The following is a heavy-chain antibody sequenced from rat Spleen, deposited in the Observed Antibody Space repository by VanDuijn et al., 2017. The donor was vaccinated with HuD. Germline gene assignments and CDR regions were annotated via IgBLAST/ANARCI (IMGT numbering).Heavy chain of an antibody. D-gene: IGHD1-11*01. CDR1: GFSFSNYW. CDR2: INTDGGST. V-gene: IGHV5-58*01. CDR3: ARAGNYGGYGFDY. J-gene: IGHJ2*01. Sequence: EVQLVETGGDLVQPGGSLKLSCVASGFSFSNYWMYWIRQAPGKGLEWVSSINTDGGSTYYLDSVKGRFTISRDNAENTVYLQMSKLGSEDTAIYYCARAGNYGGYGFDYWGQGVMVTVSS.